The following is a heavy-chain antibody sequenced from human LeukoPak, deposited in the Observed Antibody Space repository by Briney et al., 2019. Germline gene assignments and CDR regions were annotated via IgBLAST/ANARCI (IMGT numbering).Heavy chain of an antibody. Sequence: GASVKVSCKSSGYTFIHSYCHGLRQAPGQGLGWMGWINANSGGTNYAQKFQGSVTMTRDTSISTAYLELSRLTSDDTAMYYCAIHYFKALENWGQGTLVTVSS. CDR2: INANSGGT. J-gene: IGHJ4*02. CDR1: GYTFIHSY. CDR3: AIHYFKALEN. V-gene: IGHV1-2*02. D-gene: IGHD2/OR15-2a*01.